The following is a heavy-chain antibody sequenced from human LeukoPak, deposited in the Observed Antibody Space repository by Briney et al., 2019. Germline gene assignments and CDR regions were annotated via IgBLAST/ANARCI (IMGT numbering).Heavy chain of an antibody. CDR3: ARDTRFGEEGQKNAFDI. D-gene: IGHD3-10*01. CDR1: GYTFTSYG. Sequence: ASVKVSCKTSGYTFTSYGISWVRQAPGQGLEWMGWISGHNGNTNYAQKLQSRVTITTDTSTSTAYMELRSLRSDDTAVYYCARDTRFGEEGQKNAFDIWGQGTMVTVSS. CDR2: ISGHNGNT. J-gene: IGHJ3*02. V-gene: IGHV1-18*01.